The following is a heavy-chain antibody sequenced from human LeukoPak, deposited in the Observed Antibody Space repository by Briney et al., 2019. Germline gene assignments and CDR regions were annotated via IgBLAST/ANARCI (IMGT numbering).Heavy chain of an antibody. J-gene: IGHJ4*02. CDR2: ISSSSSYI. CDR3: ARDGYTPSDY. D-gene: IGHD6-13*01. V-gene: IGHV3-21*01. Sequence: KPGGSLRLSCAASGFTFSSYSMNSVRQAPGKGLEWVSSISSSSSYIYYADSVKRRFAISSDNAKHALYLQMNSLRAEDTAVYYCARDGYTPSDYWGQGTLVSVSS. CDR1: GFTFSSYS.